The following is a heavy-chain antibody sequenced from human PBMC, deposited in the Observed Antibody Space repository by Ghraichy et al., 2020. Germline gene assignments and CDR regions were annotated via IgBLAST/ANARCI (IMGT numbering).Heavy chain of an antibody. Sequence: GESLNISCAASGFTFRSYATGWVRQAPGKGLEWVSTMRGSGDKAFYADSVNGRFTISRDNLKNTLYLQMNSLSAEDTAVYYCAKHFGSSGYQHAFDIWGQGTMVSVSS. CDR3: AKHFGSSGYQHAFDI. J-gene: IGHJ3*02. CDR2: MRGSGDKA. D-gene: IGHD3-22*01. CDR1: GFTFRSYA. V-gene: IGHV3-23*01.